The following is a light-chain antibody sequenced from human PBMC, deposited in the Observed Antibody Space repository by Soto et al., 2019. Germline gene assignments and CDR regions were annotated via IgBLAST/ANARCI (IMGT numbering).Light chain of an antibody. CDR2: AVS. Sequence: QSLLTQPPSVSGSPGPSFAISCPGTSIDVGSYNRVSWYQQPPGTAPKVMIYAVSNRPSGVPDRFSGSKSGNTASLTISGLQAEDEADYYCSSYTSRNTYVFGTGTKVTVL. V-gene: IGLV2-18*02. CDR1: SIDVGSYNR. J-gene: IGLJ1*01. CDR3: SSYTSRNTYV.